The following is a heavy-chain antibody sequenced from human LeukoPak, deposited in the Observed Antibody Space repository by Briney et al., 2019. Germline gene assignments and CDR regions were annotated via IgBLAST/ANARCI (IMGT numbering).Heavy chain of an antibody. Sequence: GGSLRLSCAASGFPLSSYSINWVRQAPGKGLEWVSYISSGGSAIYYVDSVKGRFTVSRDNAKNSLFLQMNSPRAEDTAVYYCVRVKGSYFDYWGQGALVTVSS. D-gene: IGHD2-15*01. CDR2: ISSGGSAI. CDR1: GFPLSSYS. V-gene: IGHV3-48*01. J-gene: IGHJ4*02. CDR3: VRVKGSYFDY.